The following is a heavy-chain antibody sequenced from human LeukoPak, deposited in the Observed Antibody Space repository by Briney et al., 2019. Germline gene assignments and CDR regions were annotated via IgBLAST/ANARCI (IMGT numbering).Heavy chain of an antibody. J-gene: IGHJ6*02. CDR1: GYTFTRYA. D-gene: IGHD3-3*01. V-gene: IGHV7-4-1*02. Sequence: GASVTVSCMASGYTFTRYAMNWVRQAPGQGLEWMGWINTNTGNPTYAQGFTGRFVFSLDTSVSTAYLQISSLRAEDTAVYYCARDARRRGRFLEWLPAYGMDVWGQGTTVTVSS. CDR3: ARDARRRGRFLEWLPAYGMDV. CDR2: INTNTGNP.